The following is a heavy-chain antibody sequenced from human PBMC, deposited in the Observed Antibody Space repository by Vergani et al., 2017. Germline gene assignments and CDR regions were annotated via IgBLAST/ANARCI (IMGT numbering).Heavy chain of an antibody. J-gene: IGHJ5*02. CDR2: IFYTGST. D-gene: IGHD3-10*01. Sequence: QVQLQESGPGLVKPSQTLSLTCTVSGGSLNTGGYYWNWIRQHPGNGLEWIGHIFYTGSTSYSPSLQNRATISLDTSKNQFSLRLSSVTAADTAIYYCARGSLFGGFDPWGQGTLVTVSS. CDR1: GGSLNTGGYY. CDR3: ARGSLFGGFDP. V-gene: IGHV4-31*03.